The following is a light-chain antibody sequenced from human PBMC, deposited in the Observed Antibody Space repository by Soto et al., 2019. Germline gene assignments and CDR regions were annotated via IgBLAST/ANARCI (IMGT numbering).Light chain of an antibody. Sequence: QSALTQPRSVSGSPGQSVTISCTGTSSDVGGYNYVSWYQQHPGKAPKLMIYDVSKRPSGVPDRFSGSKSGNTASLTISGLQAEDEADYYCCSYAGSCTSQVVFGGGTKLTVL. CDR2: DVS. V-gene: IGLV2-11*01. J-gene: IGLJ2*01. CDR1: SSDVGGYNY. CDR3: CSYAGSCTSQVV.